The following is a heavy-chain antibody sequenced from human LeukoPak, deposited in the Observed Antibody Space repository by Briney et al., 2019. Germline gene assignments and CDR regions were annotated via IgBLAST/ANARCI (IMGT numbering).Heavy chain of an antibody. CDR2: IYSGGST. J-gene: IGHJ3*02. V-gene: IGHV3-53*05. CDR1: GFTFSSYA. Sequence: GGSLRLSCAASGFTFSSYAMSWVRQAPGKGLEWVSVIYSGGSTYYADSVKGRFTISRDNSKNTLYLQMNSLRAEDMALYYCAKGTLISDFWSGYLYDAFDIWGQGTMVTVSS. CDR3: AKGTLISDFWSGYLYDAFDI. D-gene: IGHD3-3*01.